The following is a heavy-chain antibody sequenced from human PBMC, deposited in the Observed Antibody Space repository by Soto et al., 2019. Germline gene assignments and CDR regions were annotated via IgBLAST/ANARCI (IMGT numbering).Heavy chain of an antibody. CDR1: GGSISSSNW. Sequence: KPSETLSLTCAVSGGSISSSNWWSWVRQPPGKGLEWIGEIYHSGSTNYNPSLKSRVTISVDKSKNQFSLKLSSVTAADTAVYYCARDDGRVGATSKFDYWGQGALVTVSS. J-gene: IGHJ4*02. CDR3: ARDDGRVGATSKFDY. D-gene: IGHD1-26*01. V-gene: IGHV4-4*02. CDR2: IYHSGST.